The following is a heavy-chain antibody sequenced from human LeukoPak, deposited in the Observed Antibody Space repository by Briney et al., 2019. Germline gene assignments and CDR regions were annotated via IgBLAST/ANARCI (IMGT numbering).Heavy chain of an antibody. D-gene: IGHD3-3*01. CDR2: ISGSGGST. Sequence: GGTLRLSCAASGFTFSSYAMSWVRQAPGKGLEWVSAISGSGGSTYYADSVKGRFTISRDNSKNTLYLQMNSLRAEDTAVYYCASTRFLEEFDYWGQGTLVTVSS. V-gene: IGHV3-23*01. J-gene: IGHJ4*02. CDR1: GFTFSSYA. CDR3: ASTRFLEEFDY.